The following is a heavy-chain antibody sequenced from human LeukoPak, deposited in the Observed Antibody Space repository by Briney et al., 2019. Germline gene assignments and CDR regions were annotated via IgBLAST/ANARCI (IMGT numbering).Heavy chain of an antibody. Sequence: GASVKVSCKASGYXFSSFDISWVRQAPGQGLEWMGWISGHNGNTKYAQKFEGRVTMTTDTSTSIAYMELRSLKSGDTAVHYCARAHSSGWYVGDYWGQGTLVTV. V-gene: IGHV1-18*01. CDR1: GYXFSSFD. CDR2: ISGHNGNT. D-gene: IGHD6-19*01. J-gene: IGHJ4*02. CDR3: ARAHSSGWYVGDY.